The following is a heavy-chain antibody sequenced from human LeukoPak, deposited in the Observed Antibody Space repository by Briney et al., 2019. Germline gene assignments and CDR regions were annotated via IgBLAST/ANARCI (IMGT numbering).Heavy chain of an antibody. CDR2: ISGSGGST. CDR3: AKCLYYYYGMDV. V-gene: IGHV3-23*01. Sequence: GGSLRLSCAASGFTFSSYAMSWVRQAPGKGLEWVSAISGSGGSTYYADSVKGRFTISRDNSKNTLHLQMNSLRAEDTAVYYCAKCLYYYYGMDVWGQGTTVTVSS. J-gene: IGHJ6*02. D-gene: IGHD5/OR15-5a*01. CDR1: GFTFSSYA.